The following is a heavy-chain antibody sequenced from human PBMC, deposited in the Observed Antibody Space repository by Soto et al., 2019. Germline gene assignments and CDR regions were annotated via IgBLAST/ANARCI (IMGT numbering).Heavy chain of an antibody. D-gene: IGHD2-2*01. J-gene: IGHJ6*02. CDR2: IDPSDSYT. V-gene: IGHV5-10-1*01. CDR3: ARHRVVPAAIKYYYGMDV. Sequence: GDSLKISCKGSGYSFTSYWTSWVRQMPGKGLEWMGRIDPSDSYTNYSPSFQGHVTISADKSISTAYLQWSSLKASDTAMYYCARHRVVPAAIKYYYGMDVWGQGTTVTVSS. CDR1: GYSFTSYW.